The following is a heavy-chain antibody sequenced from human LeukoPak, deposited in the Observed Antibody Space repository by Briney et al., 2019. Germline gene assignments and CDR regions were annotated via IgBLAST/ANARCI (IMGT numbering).Heavy chain of an antibody. CDR3: ARARGRVTTSLWANWFDP. D-gene: IGHD4-4*01. V-gene: IGHV4-34*01. CDR1: GGSFSGYY. CDR2: INHSGST. J-gene: IGHJ5*02. Sequence: SETLSLTCAVYGGSFSGYYWSWLRQPPGKGLEWIGEINHSGSTNYNPSLKSRVTISVDTSKNQFSLKLSSVTAADTAVYYCARARGRVTTSLWANWFDPWGQGTLVTVSS.